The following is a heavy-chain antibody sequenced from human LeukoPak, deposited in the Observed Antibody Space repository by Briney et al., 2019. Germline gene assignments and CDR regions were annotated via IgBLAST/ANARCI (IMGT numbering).Heavy chain of an antibody. CDR3: ARDGGIMHRYLAS. CDR2: ICNSGST. Sequence: TSETLSLTCTVSGDSISNGNYYWTWIRQPAGKGLEWIGRICNSGSTNYNPSLESRVTISVDTSNNHFSLNLNSVTAADTAVYYCARDGGIMHRYLASWGQGTRVTVSS. CDR1: GDSISNGNYY. D-gene: IGHD1-26*01. J-gene: IGHJ4*02. V-gene: IGHV4-61*02.